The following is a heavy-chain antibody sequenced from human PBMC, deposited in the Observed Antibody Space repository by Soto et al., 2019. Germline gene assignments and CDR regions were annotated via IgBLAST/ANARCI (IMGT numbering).Heavy chain of an antibody. D-gene: IGHD2-15*01. J-gene: IGHJ3*01. CDR2: IYASGSA. CDR3: AREGKDISTHGGWNAFDL. V-gene: IGHV4-31*03. CDR1: GASIRGVDYF. Sequence: QVQLQEAGPGLVKPSQTLSLTCTVSGASIRGVDYFWTWIRQRPGKGLEWLGNIYASGSAYTNPSLKCRVGLSVDTSQNQFALSLTSVTAADSAVYYCAREGKDISTHGGWNAFDLWGQGTEVSVFS.